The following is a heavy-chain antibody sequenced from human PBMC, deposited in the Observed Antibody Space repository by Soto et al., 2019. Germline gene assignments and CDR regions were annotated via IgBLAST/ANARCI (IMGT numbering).Heavy chain of an antibody. CDR1: GYTFTSYA. V-gene: IGHV1-18*01. Sequence: ASVKVSCKASGYTFTSYAMHWVRQAPGQRLEWMGWINAYNGNTNYAQKLQGRVTMTTDTSTRTAYMELRSLRSDDTAVYYCARVTAEGITGTTWFDPWGQGTLVTVSS. CDR2: INAYNGNT. CDR3: ARVTAEGITGTTWFDP. J-gene: IGHJ5*02. D-gene: IGHD1-7*01.